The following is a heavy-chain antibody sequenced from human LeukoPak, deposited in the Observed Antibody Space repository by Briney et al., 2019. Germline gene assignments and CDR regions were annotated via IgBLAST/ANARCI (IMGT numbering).Heavy chain of an antibody. J-gene: IGHJ6*03. Sequence: SETLSLTCTVSGGSIGSYYWSWIRQPPGKGLEWIGYIYYSGSTNYNPSLKSRVTISVDTSKNQFSLKLSSVTAADTAVYYCARGYGGIYYYYMDVWGKGTTVTVSS. CDR2: IYYSGST. V-gene: IGHV4-59*12. D-gene: IGHD3-16*01. CDR1: GGSIGSYY. CDR3: ARGYGGIYYYYMDV.